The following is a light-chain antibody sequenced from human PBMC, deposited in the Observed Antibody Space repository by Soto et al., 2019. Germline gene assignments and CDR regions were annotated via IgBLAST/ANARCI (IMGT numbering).Light chain of an antibody. Sequence: QSVLTQPPSASGSPGQSVTISCTGTSSDVGGYNYVSWYQQHPGKAPKLMIYEVSNRPSGVPDRFSGSKSGNTASLTVSGLQAEDEASYYCSSYAGSSNFVFGGGTKLTVL. CDR3: SSYAGSSNFV. CDR2: EVS. J-gene: IGLJ2*01. V-gene: IGLV2-8*01. CDR1: SSDVGGYNY.